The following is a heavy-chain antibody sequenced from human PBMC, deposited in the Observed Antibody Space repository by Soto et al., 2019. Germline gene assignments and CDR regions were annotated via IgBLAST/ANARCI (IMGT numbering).Heavy chain of an antibody. V-gene: IGHV3-23*01. CDR1: GFTFSSYA. CDR3: AKDFSSSWSLDY. J-gene: IGHJ4*02. CDR2: ISGSGSST. D-gene: IGHD6-13*01. Sequence: GGSLRLSCAASGFTFSSYAMNWVRQAPGKGLEWVSVISGSGSSTYYADSVKGRFTISRDNSKNTLYLQMNSLRAEDTAVYYCAKDFSSSWSLDYWGQGTLVTVSS.